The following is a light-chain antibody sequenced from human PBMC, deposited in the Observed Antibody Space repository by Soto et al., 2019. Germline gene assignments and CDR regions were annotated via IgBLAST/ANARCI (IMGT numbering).Light chain of an antibody. Sequence: DLTKSASGTRFPREWSTITCKGTNSDVGGYNYVSWYQQHPVKAPKLMIYDVSNRPSGVSNRFSGSKSGNTASLTISVLQAEDEADYYCSSYTSSSTYVFGTGTKVTVL. J-gene: IGLJ1*01. CDR1: NSDVGGYNY. CDR3: SSYTSSSTYV. CDR2: DVS. V-gene: IGLV2-14*03.